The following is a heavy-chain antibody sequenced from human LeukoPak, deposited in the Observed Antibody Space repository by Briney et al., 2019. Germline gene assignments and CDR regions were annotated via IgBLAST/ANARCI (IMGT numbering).Heavy chain of an antibody. CDR3: ARGPGSGSYFAWFDS. J-gene: IGHJ5*01. D-gene: IGHD3-10*01. CDR1: GFDFSSYW. V-gene: IGHV3-7*01. Sequence: PGGSLRLSCAASGFDFSSYWMTWVRQAPEKGLEWVASINQDGSDNRYVDSVKGRFTISRDNAKNSLYLQMDTLTAEDTALYYCARGPGSGSYFAWFDSWGQGTLVSVSS. CDR2: INQDGSDN.